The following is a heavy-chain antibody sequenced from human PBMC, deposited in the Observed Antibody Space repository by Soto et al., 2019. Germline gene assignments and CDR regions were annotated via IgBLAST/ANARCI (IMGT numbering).Heavy chain of an antibody. CDR1: GFTFTSSA. D-gene: IGHD3-22*01. V-gene: IGHV1-58*02. CDR2: IVVGGGNT. J-gene: IGHJ4*02. Sequence: GASVKVSCKASGFTFTSSAMQWVRQARGQRLEWIGWIVVGGGNTNYAQKFQERVTITRDMSTSTAYMELSSLRSEDTAVYYCARVDYDSSGNDDYWGQGTLVTVSS. CDR3: ARVDYDSSGNDDY.